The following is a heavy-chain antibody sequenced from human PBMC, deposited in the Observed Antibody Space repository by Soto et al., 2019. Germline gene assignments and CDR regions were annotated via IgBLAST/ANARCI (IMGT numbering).Heavy chain of an antibody. CDR3: AKAKLGYYYDSSGPFDY. CDR1: GFTFSSYA. V-gene: IGHV3-23*01. CDR2: ISGSGGST. J-gene: IGHJ4*02. D-gene: IGHD3-22*01. Sequence: GGSLRLSCAASGFTFSSYAMSWVRQAPGKGLEWVSAISGSGGSTYYADSVKGRFTISRDNSKNTLYLQMNSLRAEDTAVYYCAKAKLGYYYDSSGPFDYWGQGTLVTV.